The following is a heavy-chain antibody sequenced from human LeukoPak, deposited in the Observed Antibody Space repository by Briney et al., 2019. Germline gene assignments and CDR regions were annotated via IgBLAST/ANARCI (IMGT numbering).Heavy chain of an antibody. V-gene: IGHV3-30*18. CDR3: AKVSGDYGDQRGFFDY. CDR1: GFTFSSYG. CDR2: ISYDGSNK. J-gene: IGHJ4*02. Sequence: GRSLRLSCAASGFTFSSYGMHWVRQAPGKGLEWVAVISYDGSNKYYADSVKGRFTISRDNSKNTLYLQMNSLRAEDTAAYYCAKVSGDYGDQRGFFDYWGQGTLVTVSS. D-gene: IGHD4-17*01.